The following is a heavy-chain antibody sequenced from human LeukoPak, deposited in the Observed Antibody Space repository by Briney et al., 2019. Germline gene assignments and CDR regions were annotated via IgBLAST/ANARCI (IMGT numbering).Heavy chain of an antibody. D-gene: IGHD2/OR15-2a*01. J-gene: IGHJ4*02. CDR2: INPASGLNPNSGGT. Sequence: ASVKVSCKASGYRFTDFYIHWVRQAPGQGLEWMGWINPASGLNPNSGGTYYAHKFKGRVTMTTDTSITTIYMEMSSLRSDDSAVYYCARVKTVLPGFEYWGQGTRLTVSS. CDR3: ARVKTVLPGFEY. CDR1: GYRFTDFY. V-gene: IGHV1-2*02.